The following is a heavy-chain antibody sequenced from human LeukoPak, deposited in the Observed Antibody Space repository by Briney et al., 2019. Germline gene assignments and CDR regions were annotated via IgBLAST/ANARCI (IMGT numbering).Heavy chain of an antibody. D-gene: IGHD6-6*01. J-gene: IGHJ4*02. CDR2: ISSNGGST. V-gene: IGHV3-64*01. Sequence: GGSLRLSCAASGFTFSSYAIHWVRQAPGKGLEYVSSISSNGGSTDYANSVKGRFTISRDNSKNTLYLQMGSLRTEDMAVYYCARVSSIAPRGHFDFWGQGTLVTVSS. CDR1: GFTFSSYA. CDR3: ARVSSIAPRGHFDF.